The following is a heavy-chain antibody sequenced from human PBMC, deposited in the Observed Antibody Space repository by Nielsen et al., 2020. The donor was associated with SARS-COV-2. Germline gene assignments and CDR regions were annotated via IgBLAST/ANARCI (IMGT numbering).Heavy chain of an antibody. V-gene: IGHV3-30*04. Sequence: GESLKISCAASGFTFSTYPMHWVRQAPGKGLEWVAVISYDRSNKYSADSVKGRFTISRDNSKNTLYLQMNSLRAEDTAVYYCARRLDYWGQGTLVTVSS. J-gene: IGHJ4*02. CDR2: ISYDRSNK. CDR1: GFTFSTYP. CDR3: ARRLDY.